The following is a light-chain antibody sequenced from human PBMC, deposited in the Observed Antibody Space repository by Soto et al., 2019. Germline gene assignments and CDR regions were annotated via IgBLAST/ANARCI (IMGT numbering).Light chain of an antibody. J-gene: IGKJ1*01. CDR2: DSS. CDR3: QQYENWPPWT. CDR1: QSVTTN. Sequence: EIVMRQSPATLSVSPGESATLSCWASQSVTTNLAWYQQKPGQAPRLLIYDSSTRATGIPARFSGSGSGTDFTLTISSVQSEDFAVYYCQQYENWPPWTFGQGTKVDIK. V-gene: IGKV3-15*01.